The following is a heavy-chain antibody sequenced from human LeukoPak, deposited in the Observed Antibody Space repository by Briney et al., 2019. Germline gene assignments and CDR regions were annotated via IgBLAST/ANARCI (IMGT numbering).Heavy chain of an antibody. D-gene: IGHD6-6*01. CDR3: ARDPSYSSSSYDF. CDR1: GFSFSSYT. CDR2: ITSSSTLI. V-gene: IGHV3-21*01. J-gene: IGHJ4*02. Sequence: GGSLRLSCVASGFSFSSYTMTWGRQAPGKGLEWGSSITSSSTLIFYADSVKVRFTISRDNAKNSLYLQMNSLRADDTAVYYCARDPSYSSSSYDFWGQGILVTVSS.